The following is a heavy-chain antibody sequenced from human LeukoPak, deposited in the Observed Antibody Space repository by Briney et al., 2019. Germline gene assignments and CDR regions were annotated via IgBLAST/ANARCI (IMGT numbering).Heavy chain of an antibody. CDR3: ISAGYGSSWTLGH. CDR2: ISYDGSNK. CDR1: GFTFSSYG. D-gene: IGHD6-13*01. Sequence: LPGGSLRLSCATSGFTFSSYGLHWVRQAPGKGLEWVAVISYDGSNKYYADSVTGRFTISRDYSKNTLYLQMNSLRAEDTAVYFCISAGYGSSWTLGHWGQGTLVTVSS. V-gene: IGHV3-30*03. J-gene: IGHJ4*02.